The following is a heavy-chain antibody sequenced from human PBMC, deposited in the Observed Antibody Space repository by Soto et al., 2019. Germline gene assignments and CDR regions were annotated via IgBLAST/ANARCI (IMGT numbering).Heavy chain of an antibody. J-gene: IGHJ4*02. CDR3: ASVSGWYEGGWDY. CDR2: ISYDGSNK. CDR1: GFTFSSYA. D-gene: IGHD6-19*01. Sequence: QVQLVESGGGVVQPGRSLRLSCAASGFTFSSYAMHWVRQAPGKGLEWVAVISYDGSNKYYADSVKGRFTISRDNSKNTLYLQMNSLRAEDTAVYYCASVSGWYEGGWDYWGQGTLVNVSS. V-gene: IGHV3-30-3*01.